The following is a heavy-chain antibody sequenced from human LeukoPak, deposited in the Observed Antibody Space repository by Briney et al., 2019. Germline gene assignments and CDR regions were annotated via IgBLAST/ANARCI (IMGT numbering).Heavy chain of an antibody. Sequence: PGGSLRLSCAASGFTFSSYAMSWVRQAPGKGLEWVSGINWNGGSTGYADSVKGRFTISRDNAKNSLYLQMNSLRAEDTALYYCARGRNLEDGDLDYWGQGTLVTVSS. D-gene: IGHD1-7*01. V-gene: IGHV3-20*04. CDR2: INWNGGST. J-gene: IGHJ4*02. CDR3: ARGRNLEDGDLDY. CDR1: GFTFSSYA.